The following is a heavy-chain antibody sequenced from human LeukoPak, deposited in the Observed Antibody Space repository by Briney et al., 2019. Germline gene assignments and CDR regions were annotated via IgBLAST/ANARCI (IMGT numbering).Heavy chain of an antibody. D-gene: IGHD5-24*01. J-gene: IGHJ4*02. CDR1: GGSISSGSYY. Sequence: SETLSLTCTVSGGSISSGSYYWSWIRQPAGKGLEWIGRIYTSGSTNYNPSLKSRVTISVDTSKNQFSQKLSSVTAADTAVYYCARGERWLQSSDYWGQGTQVTVSS. V-gene: IGHV4-61*02. CDR2: IYTSGST. CDR3: ARGERWLQSSDY.